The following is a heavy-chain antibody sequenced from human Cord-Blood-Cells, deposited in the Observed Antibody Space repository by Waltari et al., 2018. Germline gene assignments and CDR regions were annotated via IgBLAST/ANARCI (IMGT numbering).Heavy chain of an antibody. J-gene: IGHJ5*02. Sequence: QVQLQQWGAGLLKPSETLSLTCAVYGGSFSGYYWSWTRQPPGKGLEWIGEINHSGSTNYNPSLKSRVTISVDTSKNQFSLKLSSVTAADTAVYYCARGGYCSSTSCPYWFDPWGQGTLVTVSS. CDR3: ARGGYCSSTSCPYWFDP. CDR2: INHSGST. CDR1: GGSFSGYY. D-gene: IGHD2-2*01. V-gene: IGHV4-34*01.